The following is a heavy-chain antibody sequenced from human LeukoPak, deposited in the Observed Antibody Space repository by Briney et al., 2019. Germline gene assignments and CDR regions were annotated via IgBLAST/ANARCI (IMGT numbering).Heavy chain of an antibody. V-gene: IGHV3-30*02. CDR3: ASKPKYTVNPVDV. D-gene: IGHD4-11*01. CDR2: IRYDGSNK. Sequence: GGSLRLSCAASRFTFSSYGMHWVRQAPGKGLEWVAFIRYDGSNKYYADSVKGRFTISRDNSKNTLYLQMNSLRAEDTAVYYCASKPKYTVNPVDVWGKGTTVTVSS. CDR1: RFTFSSYG. J-gene: IGHJ6*04.